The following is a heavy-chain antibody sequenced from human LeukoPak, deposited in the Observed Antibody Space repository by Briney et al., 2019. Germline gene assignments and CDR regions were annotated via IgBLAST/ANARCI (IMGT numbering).Heavy chain of an antibody. CDR2: IKQDASQE. D-gene: IGHD1-7*01. Sequence: GGSLRLSCAASGFTFSSYWMSWVRQAPGKGPEWVAHIKQDASQEYHVDSVKGRFTISRDNAKNSLYLQMNSLRAEDTAVYYCARDPKTGTTSFWLDPWGQGTLVTVSS. V-gene: IGHV3-7*01. J-gene: IGHJ5*02. CDR1: GFTFSSYW. CDR3: ARDPKTGTTSFWLDP.